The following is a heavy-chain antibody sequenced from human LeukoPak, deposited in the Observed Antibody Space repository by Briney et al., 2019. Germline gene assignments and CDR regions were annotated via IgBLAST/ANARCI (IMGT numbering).Heavy chain of an antibody. CDR1: GFTFSNAW. J-gene: IGHJ4*02. D-gene: IGHD5-18*01. CDR2: IRSNPDGGTT. CDR3: TTWVTERIDY. V-gene: IGHV3-15*07. Sequence: GGSLRLSCAASGFTFSNAWMNWVRRAPGKGLEWVGRIRSNPDGGTTDYAAPVKGRFTISRDDPKNTLYLQMNSLKTEDTAVHYCTTWVTERIDYWGQGTLVTVSS.